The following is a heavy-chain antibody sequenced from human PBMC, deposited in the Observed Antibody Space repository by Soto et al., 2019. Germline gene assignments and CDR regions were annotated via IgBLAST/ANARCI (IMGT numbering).Heavy chain of an antibody. Sequence: QITLRETGPTLVKPTQTLTLTCTVSGFSLTTDGAGVGWIRQPPGKALEWLALIYWDGEKRYSASLKSRLTITTNASKNQVVLTITKMNTVDKTTSYCAHRPMDSNSYAPCFDYWGQGTLVTVSS. J-gene: IGHJ4*02. V-gene: IGHV2-5*02. CDR1: GFSLTTDGAG. D-gene: IGHD1-26*01. CDR2: IYWDGEK. CDR3: AHRPMDSNSYAPCFDY.